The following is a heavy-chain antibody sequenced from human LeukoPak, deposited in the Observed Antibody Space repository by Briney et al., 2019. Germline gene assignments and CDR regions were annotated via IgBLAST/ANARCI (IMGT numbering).Heavy chain of an antibody. CDR1: GFTFSSYA. V-gene: IGHV3-30-3*01. D-gene: IGHD5-18*01. CDR3: ARKQLWLYYFDY. CDR2: ISYDGSNK. Sequence: GGSLRLSCAPSGFTFSSYAMQWVSQDPGKGLEWVAFISYDGSNKYYADSVKGRFTISRDNSKNTLYLQMNSLRAEDTAVYYCARKQLWLYYFDYWGQGTLVTVSS. J-gene: IGHJ4*02.